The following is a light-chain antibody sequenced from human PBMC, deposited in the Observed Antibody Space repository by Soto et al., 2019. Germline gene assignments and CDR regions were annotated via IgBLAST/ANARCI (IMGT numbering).Light chain of an antibody. J-gene: IGKJ2*01. Sequence: EIVLTQSPGTLSLSPGERATLSCRASQSVSSTYLAWYQQKPGQAPRLLIYGASNRATGIPDRFSGSGSGTYFTPTISRREPEDFSLYFCQQFGSSRTIFGQGNKLNIK. CDR1: QSVSSTY. V-gene: IGKV3-20*01. CDR2: GAS. CDR3: QQFGSSRTI.